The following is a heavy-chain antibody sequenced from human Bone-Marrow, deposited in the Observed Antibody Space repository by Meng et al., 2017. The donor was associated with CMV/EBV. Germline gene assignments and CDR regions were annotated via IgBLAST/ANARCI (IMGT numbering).Heavy chain of an antibody. Sequence: SETLSLTCTVSGGSISSYYWSWIRQPPGKGLEWIGSIYYSGSTYYNPSLKSRVTISVDTSKNQFSLKLSSVTAADTAVYYCARITIFGVVHDAFDIWGQGTMVTVSS. CDR1: GGSISSYY. CDR3: ARITIFGVVHDAFDI. CDR2: IYYSGST. D-gene: IGHD3-3*01. V-gene: IGHV4-59*04. J-gene: IGHJ3*02.